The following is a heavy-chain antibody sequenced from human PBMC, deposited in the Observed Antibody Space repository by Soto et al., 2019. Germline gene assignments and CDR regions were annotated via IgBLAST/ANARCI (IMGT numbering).Heavy chain of an antibody. CDR3: ARNNCSGGSCYSSGAYYFDY. CDR2: IYPGDSDT. D-gene: IGHD2-15*01. J-gene: IGHJ4*02. V-gene: IGHV5-51*01. Sequence: GESLKISCKGSGYSFTSYWIGWVRQMPGKGLEWMGIIYPGDSDTRYSPSFQGQVTISADKSISTAYLQWSSLKASDTAMYYCARNNCSGGSCYSSGAYYFDYWGQGTLVTVSS. CDR1: GYSFTSYW.